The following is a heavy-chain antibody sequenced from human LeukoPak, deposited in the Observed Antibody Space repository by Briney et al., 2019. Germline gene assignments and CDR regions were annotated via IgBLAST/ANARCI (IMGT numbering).Heavy chain of an antibody. V-gene: IGHV3-7*01. J-gene: IGHJ4*02. Sequence: PGGSLRLSCAGSGFAFSTYWMSWVRQAPGKGLEWVANIKQDGGEMYYVDSVKGRFTISRDNAKTLLYLQMNSLRAEDTAVYYCARDKVVGATVLDYWGQGTLVTVSS. CDR1: GFAFSTYW. CDR3: ARDKVVGATVLDY. CDR2: IKQDGGEM. D-gene: IGHD1-26*01.